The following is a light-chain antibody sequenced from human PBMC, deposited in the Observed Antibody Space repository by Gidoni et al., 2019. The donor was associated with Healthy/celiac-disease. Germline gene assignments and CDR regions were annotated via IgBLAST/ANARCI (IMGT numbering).Light chain of an antibody. V-gene: IGKV3-20*01. J-gene: IGKJ2*01. CDR1: QSVSSSY. CDR3: QQYGSSSYT. Sequence: EIVLTQSPGTLSLSPEERATLSCRASQSVSSSYLAWYQQKPGQAPRLLIYGASSRATGIPDSFRGCGSGTDFTLTISRLEPEDFAVYYCQQYGSSSYTFGQWTKLEIK. CDR2: GAS.